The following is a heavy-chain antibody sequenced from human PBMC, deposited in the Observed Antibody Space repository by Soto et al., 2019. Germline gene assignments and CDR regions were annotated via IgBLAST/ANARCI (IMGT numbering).Heavy chain of an antibody. D-gene: IGHD1-7*01. CDR1: GGSIRSCGYY. CDR2: IYYSGST. J-gene: IGHJ6*02. V-gene: IGHV4-31*02. CDR3: ASVRTGTTYYYYYGMDV. Sequence: GGSIRSCGYYWSWIRQHPGKVLEWIGSIYYSGSTYYNPSLKSRVTISVDTSKNQFSLKLSSVTAADTAVYYCASVRTGTTYYYYYGMDVWGQGTTVTVSS.